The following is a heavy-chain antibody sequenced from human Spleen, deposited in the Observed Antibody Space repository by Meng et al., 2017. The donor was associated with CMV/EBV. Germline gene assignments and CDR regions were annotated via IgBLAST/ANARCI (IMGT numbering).Heavy chain of an antibody. D-gene: IGHD1-7*01. J-gene: IGHJ4*02. CDR2: ISWNSGII. CDR3: AKDNWNYRSYFDY. V-gene: IGHV3-9*01. CDR1: GIKFDDYG. Sequence: LSLTCAASGIKFDDYGMHWVRQAPGKGLEWVSGISWNSGIIGYADSVKGRFTISRDNAKNSLYLQMNSLRAEDTAVYYCAKDNWNYRSYFDYWGQGTLVTVSS.